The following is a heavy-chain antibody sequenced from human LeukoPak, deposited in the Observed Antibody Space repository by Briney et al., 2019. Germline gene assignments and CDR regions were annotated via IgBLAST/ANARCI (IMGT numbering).Heavy chain of an antibody. CDR3: ATETTSPYYGMDV. Sequence: SETLSLTCAVSGGSISSGGYSWSWIRQPPGKGLEWIGYIYHSGSTYYNPSLKSRVTISVDRSKNQFSLKPSSVTAADTAVYYCATETTSPYYGMDVWGKGTTVTVSS. D-gene: IGHD1-14*01. CDR2: IYHSGST. CDR1: GGSISSGGYS. V-gene: IGHV4-30-2*01. J-gene: IGHJ6*04.